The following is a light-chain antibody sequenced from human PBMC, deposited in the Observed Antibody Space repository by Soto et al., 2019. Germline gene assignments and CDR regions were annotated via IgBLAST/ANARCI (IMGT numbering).Light chain of an antibody. Sequence: QSVLTQPPSVSGAPGQRVTISCTGSSSNIGAGYDVHWYQQFPGTAPKLLIYANNNRPSGVPDRFSASKSGTSASLAITGLQADDEAGYSCHSYDPTRRGVSGTGPRSPS. CDR3: HSYDPTRRGV. V-gene: IGLV1-40*01. CDR2: ANN. J-gene: IGLJ1*01. CDR1: SSNIGAGYD.